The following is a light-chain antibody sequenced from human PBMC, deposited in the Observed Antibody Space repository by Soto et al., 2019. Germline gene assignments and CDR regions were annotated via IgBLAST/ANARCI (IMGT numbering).Light chain of an antibody. J-gene: IGKJ4*02. CDR2: GAS. V-gene: IGKV3-20*01. CDR1: QSVSSSF. CDR3: QQYGSSPLT. Sequence: EIVLTQSPGTLSLSPGERATLSCRSRQSVSSSFLAWYPQKPGQAPRLLIYGASSRATGIPDRFSGSGSGTDFTLTLSRLEPEDVSVYYCQQYGSSPLTFGGGTKVEIK.